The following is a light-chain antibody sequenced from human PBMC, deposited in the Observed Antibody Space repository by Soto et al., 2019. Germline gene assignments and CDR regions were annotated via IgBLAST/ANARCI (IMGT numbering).Light chain of an antibody. CDR3: QQYGSSPLT. Sequence: EIVLTQSPATLSLSQRERATLSCRASQSVSSYLAWYQQKPGQAPRLLIYDASNRATGIPARFSGSGSGTDFTLTISSLEPEDFAVYYCQQYGSSPLTFGGGAKADIK. CDR2: DAS. J-gene: IGKJ4*01. V-gene: IGKV3-11*01. CDR1: QSVSSY.